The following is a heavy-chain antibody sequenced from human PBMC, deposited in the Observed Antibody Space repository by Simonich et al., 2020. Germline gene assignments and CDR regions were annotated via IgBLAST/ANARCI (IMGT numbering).Heavy chain of an antibody. CDR3: ARDREVYGSGSYYNY. D-gene: IGHD3-10*01. V-gene: IGHV3-7*01. CDR1: GFTFSSYW. CDR2: KKQDEREE. Sequence: EVQLVESGGGLVQPGGSLRLSCAASGFTFSSYWMSWVRQAPGKGLEWVANKKQDEREEYYVDSVKRRFTNSRDNAKNSLYLQMNSQRAEETAVYYCARDREVYGSGSYYNYWGQGTLVTVSS. J-gene: IGHJ4*02.